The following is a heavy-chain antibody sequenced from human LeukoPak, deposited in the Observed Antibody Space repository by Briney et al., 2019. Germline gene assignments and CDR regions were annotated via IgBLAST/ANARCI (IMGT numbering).Heavy chain of an antibody. CDR2: IYHSGST. V-gene: IGHV4-4*02. CDR3: ARATMGYDSSGYYEGEFDY. CDR1: GGSISSSNW. Sequence: SGTLSLTCAVSGGSISSSNWWSWVRQPPGKGLEWIGEIYHSGSTNYNPSLKSRVTISVDKSKNQFSLKLSSVTAADTAVYYCARATMGYDSSGYYEGEFDYWGQGTLVTVSS. J-gene: IGHJ4*02. D-gene: IGHD3-22*01.